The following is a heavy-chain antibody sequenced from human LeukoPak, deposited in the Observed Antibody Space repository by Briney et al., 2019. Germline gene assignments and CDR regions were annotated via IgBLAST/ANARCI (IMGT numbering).Heavy chain of an antibody. CDR1: GYTFTNYG. V-gene: IGHV1-18*01. CDR3: ATLGDVIRLFPLISLDGMDV. D-gene: IGHD3-3*01. J-gene: IGHJ6*02. CDR2: ISAYNGDT. Sequence: ASVKVSCKASGYTFTNYGITWVRQAPGQGLEWMGWISAYNGDTNYAQRFQGRITMTTDTSTTTAYMELRSLRSDDTAVYYCATLGDVIRLFPLISLDGMDVWGQGTTVTVSS.